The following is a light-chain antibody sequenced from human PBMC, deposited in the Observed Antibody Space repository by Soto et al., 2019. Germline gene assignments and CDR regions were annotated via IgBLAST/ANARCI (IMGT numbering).Light chain of an antibody. CDR2: EVT. J-gene: IGLJ3*02. Sequence: QSVLTQPPSASGSPGQSVTIPCTGTSSDVGGYNFVSWYQQHPGKAPQLMIYEVTKRPSGVPDRFSGSIDSSSNSASLTISGLKTEDEADYYCQSYDSSNQVVFGGGTKLTVL. CDR3: QSYDSSNQVV. V-gene: IGLV2-8*01. CDR1: SSDVGGYNF.